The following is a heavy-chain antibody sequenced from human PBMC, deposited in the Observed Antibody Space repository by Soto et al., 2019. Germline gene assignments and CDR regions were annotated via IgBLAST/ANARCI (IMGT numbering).Heavy chain of an antibody. D-gene: IGHD3-16*01. CDR3: ARAPDDYDFVTVYRSTGGIDP. CDR1: GFTVSSNY. CDR2: IYSGGST. Sequence: GGSLRLSCAASGFTVSSNYMSWVRQAPGKGLEWVSVIYSGGSTYYADSVKGRFTISRHNSKNTLYLQMNSLRAEDTAVYYCARAPDDYDFVTVYRSTGGIDPWGQGTLVTVSS. V-gene: IGHV3-53*04. J-gene: IGHJ5*02.